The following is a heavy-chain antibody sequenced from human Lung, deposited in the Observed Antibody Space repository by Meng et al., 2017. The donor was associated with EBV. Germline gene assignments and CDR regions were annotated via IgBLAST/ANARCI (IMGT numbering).Heavy chain of an antibody. Sequence: QGPVMEAGPGLVKPSGTLSLPSAVSGGSISSSTWWSWVRQPPGKGLEWIGEIYHSGSTNYNPSLKSRVTISVDKSKNQFSLKLSSVTAADTAVYYCARGLCISGGSCPLDYWGQGTLVTVSS. J-gene: IGHJ4*02. CDR1: GGSISSSTW. V-gene: IGHV4-4*02. CDR2: IYHSGST. CDR3: ARGLCISGGSCPLDY. D-gene: IGHD2-15*01.